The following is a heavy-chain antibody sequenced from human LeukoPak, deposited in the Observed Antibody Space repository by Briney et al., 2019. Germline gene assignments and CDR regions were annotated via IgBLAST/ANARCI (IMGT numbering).Heavy chain of an antibody. Sequence: PGRSLRLSCAASGFTFSSYGMHWVRQAPGKGLEWVAVISYDGSNKYYADSVKGRFTISRDNSKNTLYLQMNSLRAEDTAVYYCAKGRGLSSGWADYWGQGTLVTVSS. V-gene: IGHV3-30*18. CDR3: AKGRGLSSGWADY. J-gene: IGHJ4*02. CDR1: GFTFSSYG. D-gene: IGHD6-19*01. CDR2: ISYDGSNK.